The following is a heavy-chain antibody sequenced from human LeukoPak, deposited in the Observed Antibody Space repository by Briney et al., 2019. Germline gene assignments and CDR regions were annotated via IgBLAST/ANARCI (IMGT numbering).Heavy chain of an antibody. D-gene: IGHD3-22*01. CDR1: GFTFSSYA. J-gene: IGHJ3*02. CDR2: ISGSGGST. CDR3: ARDRTDFYYDSSGFDAFDI. Sequence: PGGSLRLSCAASGFTFSSYAMSWVRQAPGKGLEWVSAISGSGGSTYYADSVKGRFTISRDNAKNSLYLQMNSLRAEDTAVYYCARDRTDFYYDSSGFDAFDIWGQGTMVTVSS. V-gene: IGHV3-23*01.